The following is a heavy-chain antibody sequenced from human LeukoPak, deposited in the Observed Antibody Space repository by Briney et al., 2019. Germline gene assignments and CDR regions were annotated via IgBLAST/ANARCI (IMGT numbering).Heavy chain of an antibody. CDR3: ARGGAIVYYHYMDV. Sequence: SQTLSLTCTVSGGSISSGGYYCSWIRQPPGKGLEWIGEINHSGSTNYNPSLKSRVTISVDTSKNQFSLKLSSVTAADTAVYYCARGGAIVYYHYMDVWGKGTTVTVSS. D-gene: IGHD3-22*01. CDR2: INHSGST. J-gene: IGHJ6*03. V-gene: IGHV4-30-2*01. CDR1: GGSISSGGYY.